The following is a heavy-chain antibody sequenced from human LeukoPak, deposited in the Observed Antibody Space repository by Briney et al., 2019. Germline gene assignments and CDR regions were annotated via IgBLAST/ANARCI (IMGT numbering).Heavy chain of an antibody. Sequence: KSSETLSLTCTVSGGSISSNYWSWIRQPPGKGLEWIGYISYSGSTNYNPSLKSRVTISVDTSQNQFSLKLSSVTAADTAVYYCARQLTRYSEYYFDIWGQGTLVTVSS. V-gene: IGHV4-59*08. CDR1: GGSISSNY. CDR2: ISYSGST. J-gene: IGHJ4*02. CDR3: ARQLTRYSEYYFDI. D-gene: IGHD2-21*01.